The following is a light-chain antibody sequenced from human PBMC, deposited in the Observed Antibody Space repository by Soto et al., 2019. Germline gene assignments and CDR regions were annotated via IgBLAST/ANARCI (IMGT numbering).Light chain of an antibody. J-gene: IGLJ1*01. Sequence: QSVLTQPASVSGSPGQSITISCTGTSSDVGSYNLVSWYQHHPGKAPKLMIYEVSKRPSGVSNRFSGSKSGTTASLTISVLQAEDEADYYCQSYDSSLSHYVFGTGTKVTVL. CDR3: QSYDSSLSHYV. CDR2: EVS. V-gene: IGLV2-23*02. CDR1: SSDVGSYNL.